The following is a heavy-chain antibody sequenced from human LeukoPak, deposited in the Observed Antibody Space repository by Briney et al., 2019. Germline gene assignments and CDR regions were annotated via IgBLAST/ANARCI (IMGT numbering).Heavy chain of an antibody. CDR1: GCTFSSYW. J-gene: IGHJ4*02. Sequence: GGSLRLSCAASGCTFSSYWMHWVRQAPANGLEWVAFIWNDGSKKYYADPVIGRFTISRDNSKNTLYLQMNSLRAEDTAVYYCAKGTKYYYGSGSYYLSRDHFISRWGQGTQVTVSS. CDR3: AKGTKYYYGSGSYYLSRDHFISR. CDR2: IWNDGSKK. D-gene: IGHD3-10*01. V-gene: IGHV3-30*02.